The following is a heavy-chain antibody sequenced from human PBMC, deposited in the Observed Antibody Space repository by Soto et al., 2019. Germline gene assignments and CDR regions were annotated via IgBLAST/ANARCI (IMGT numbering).Heavy chain of an antibody. V-gene: IGHV1-69*04. J-gene: IGHJ4*02. CDR1: GGTFSSYT. CDR3: ARDPSAGDSAGY. Sequence: SVKVSCKASGGTFSSYTISWVRQAPGQGLEWMGRIIPILGIANYAQKFQGRVTITADKSTSTAYMELSSLRSGDTAVYYCARDPSAGDSAGYWGQGTLVTVSS. CDR2: IIPILGIA. D-gene: IGHD2-21*01.